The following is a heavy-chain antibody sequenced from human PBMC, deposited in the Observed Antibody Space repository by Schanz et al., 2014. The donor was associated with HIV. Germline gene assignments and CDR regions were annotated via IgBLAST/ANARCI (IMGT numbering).Heavy chain of an antibody. D-gene: IGHD1-26*01. CDR2: TSYDGTKK. CDR1: GFNFNSYG. Sequence: QVQLVESGGGVVQPGRSLRLSCVASGFNFNSYGMHWVRQAPGKGLEWVAVTSYDGTKKHYADSVKGRFTISRDNSKNTLYLQVKSLRAEDTAVYYCVLPSAKIVGGLGEHYFDHWGQGTLVTVSS. V-gene: IGHV3-30*03. CDR3: VLPSAKIVGGLGEHYFDH. J-gene: IGHJ4*02.